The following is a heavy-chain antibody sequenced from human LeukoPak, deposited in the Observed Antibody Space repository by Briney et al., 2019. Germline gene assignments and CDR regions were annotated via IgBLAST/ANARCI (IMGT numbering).Heavy chain of an antibody. Sequence: SETLSLTCAVSGYSISSGYYWGWIRQPPGKGLEWIGSIYHSGSTYYNPSLKSRVTISVDTSKNQFPLKLSSVTAADTAVYYCARVAAAGILNYYYYMDVWGKGTTVTASS. CDR2: IYHSGST. V-gene: IGHV4-38-2*01. CDR3: ARVAAAGILNYYYYMDV. CDR1: GYSISSGYY. J-gene: IGHJ6*03. D-gene: IGHD6-13*01.